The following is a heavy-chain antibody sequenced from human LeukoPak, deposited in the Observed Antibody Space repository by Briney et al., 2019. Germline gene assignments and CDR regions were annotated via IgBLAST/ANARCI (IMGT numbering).Heavy chain of an antibody. V-gene: IGHV4-30-2*01. CDR2: IYHSGST. Sequence: SETLSLTCAASGGSISSGGYSWSWIRQPPGKGLEWIGYIYHSGSTYYNPSLKSRVTISVDRSKNQFSLKLSSVTAADTAVYYCAREAGYCTNGVCYDAFDIWGQGTMVTVSS. J-gene: IGHJ3*02. CDR3: AREAGYCTNGVCYDAFDI. D-gene: IGHD2-8*01. CDR1: GGSISSGGYS.